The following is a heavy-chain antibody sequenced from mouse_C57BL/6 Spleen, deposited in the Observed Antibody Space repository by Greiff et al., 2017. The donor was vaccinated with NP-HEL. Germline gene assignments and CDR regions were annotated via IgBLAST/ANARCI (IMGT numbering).Heavy chain of an antibody. V-gene: IGHV5-4*01. CDR1: GFTFSSYA. CDR3: AIEDSYYFDY. CDR2: ISDGGSYT. Sequence: DVHLVESGGGLVKPGGSLKLSCAASGFTFSSYAMSWVRQTPEKRLEWVATISDGGSYTYYPDNVKGRFTISRDNAKNNLYLQMSHLKSEDTAMYYCAIEDSYYFDYWGQGTTLTVSS. J-gene: IGHJ2*01.